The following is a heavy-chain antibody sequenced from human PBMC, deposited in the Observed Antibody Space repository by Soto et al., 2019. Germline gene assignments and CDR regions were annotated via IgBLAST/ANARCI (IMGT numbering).Heavy chain of an antibody. J-gene: IGHJ5*02. CDR3: ARSPHVFRYPGSWFDP. D-gene: IGHD3-9*01. Sequence: SETLSLTCAVYGGSFSGYYWSWIRQPPGKGLEWIGEINHSGSTNYNPSLKSRVTISVDTSKNQFSLKLSSVTAADTAVYYCARSPHVFRYPGSWFDPWGQRTPVTVSS. V-gene: IGHV4-34*01. CDR1: GGSFSGYY. CDR2: INHSGST.